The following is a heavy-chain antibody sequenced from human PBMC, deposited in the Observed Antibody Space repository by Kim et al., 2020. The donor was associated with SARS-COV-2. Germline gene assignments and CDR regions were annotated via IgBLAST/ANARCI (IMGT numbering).Heavy chain of an antibody. CDR1: GFIFRNYW. D-gene: IGHD3-10*01. V-gene: IGHV3-7*01. CDR3: TRDFNPETSGTYYDAFDI. Sequence: GGSLRLSCAASGFIFRNYWMTWVRQAPVKGLQWVANIKRDGSTKWYLDSVKGRFTISRDNAKNSLYLQMDSLRAEDTAVYYCTRDFNPETSGTYYDAFDIWGQGTRVTVSS. J-gene: IGHJ3*02. CDR2: IKRDGSTK.